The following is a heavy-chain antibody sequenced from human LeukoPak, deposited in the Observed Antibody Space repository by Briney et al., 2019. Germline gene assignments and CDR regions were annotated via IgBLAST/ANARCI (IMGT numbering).Heavy chain of an antibody. Sequence: GGSLRLSCAASGFTVSNNYMSWVRQAPGKGLEWVSVIYSGGSTFYADSVKGRFTISRDNSKNTLYLQMNSLRAEDTAVYYCASDSYSPEYFQHWGQGTLVTVSS. CDR3: ASDSYSPEYFQH. D-gene: IGHD2-15*01. V-gene: IGHV3-66*01. J-gene: IGHJ1*01. CDR1: GFTVSNNY. CDR2: IYSGGST.